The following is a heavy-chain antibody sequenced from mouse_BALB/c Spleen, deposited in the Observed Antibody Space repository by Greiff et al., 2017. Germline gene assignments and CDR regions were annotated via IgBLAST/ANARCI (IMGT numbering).Heavy chain of an antibody. Sequence: VQLQQSGAELVKPGASVKLSCTASGFNIKDTYMHWVKQRPEQGLEWIGRIDPANGNTKYDPKFQGKATITADTSSNTAYLQLSSLTSEDTAVYYCARFPINDWLFAYWGQGTLVTVSA. CDR1: GFNIKDTY. CDR2: IDPANGNT. D-gene: IGHD2-4*01. V-gene: IGHV14-3*02. J-gene: IGHJ3*01. CDR3: ARFPINDWLFAY.